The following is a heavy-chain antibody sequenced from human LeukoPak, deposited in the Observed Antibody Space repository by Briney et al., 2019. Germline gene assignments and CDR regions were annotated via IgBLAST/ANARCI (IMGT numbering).Heavy chain of an antibody. CDR1: GYTFTSYA. D-gene: IGHD3-3*01. Sequence: ASVKVSSKASGYTFTSYAMHWVRQAPGHRLEWMGWINAGNGNTKYSQKFQGRVTITRDTSASTAYMELSSLRSEDTAVYYCARAQYYDFWSGYGVYGMDVWGQGTTVTVSS. V-gene: IGHV1-3*01. J-gene: IGHJ6*02. CDR3: ARAQYYDFWSGYGVYGMDV. CDR2: INAGNGNT.